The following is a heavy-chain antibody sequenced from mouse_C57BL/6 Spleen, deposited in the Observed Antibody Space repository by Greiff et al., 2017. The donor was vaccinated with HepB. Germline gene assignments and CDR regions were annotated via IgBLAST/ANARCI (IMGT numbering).Heavy chain of an antibody. CDR1: GYAFSSSW. D-gene: IGHD1-1*01. V-gene: IGHV1-82*01. CDR2: IYPGDGDT. CDR3: ARWITTVSGV. Sequence: QVQLQQSGPELVKPGASVKISCKASGYAFSSSWMNWVKQRPGKGLEWIGRIYPGDGDTNYNGKFKGKATLTADKSSSTAYMQLSSLTSEDSAVYFCARWITTVSGVWGTGTTVTVSS. J-gene: IGHJ1*03.